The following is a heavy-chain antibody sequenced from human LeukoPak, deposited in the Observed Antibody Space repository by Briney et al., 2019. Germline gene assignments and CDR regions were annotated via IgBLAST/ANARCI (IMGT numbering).Heavy chain of an antibody. J-gene: IGHJ4*02. V-gene: IGHV3-23*01. Sequence: PGGSLRLSCAASGFTFSNYAMSWVRQAPGKGLEWVSAISSSGGSTYYADSVKGRFTISRDNSKNTLYLQMNSLRAEDTAVYYCARGGLNYYDSSGYLVYWGQGTLVTVSS. D-gene: IGHD3-22*01. CDR3: ARGGLNYYDSSGYLVY. CDR1: GFTFSNYA. CDR2: ISSSGGST.